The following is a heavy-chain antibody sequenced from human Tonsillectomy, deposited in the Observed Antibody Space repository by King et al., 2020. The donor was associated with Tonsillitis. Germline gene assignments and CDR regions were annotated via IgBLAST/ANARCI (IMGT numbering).Heavy chain of an antibody. V-gene: IGHV3-23*04. J-gene: IGHJ4*02. CDR1: GFTFSNYA. CDR3: AKVRADLTCDTDFDY. Sequence: VQLVESGGGLVHPGGSLRLSCAASGFTFSNYAMAWVRQAPGKGLEWVSAITGSGGITFNADSVRGRFTISRDNSKNTLCLQMNSLRAEDTAVYYCAKVRADLTCDTDFDYWGQGTLVTVSS. CDR2: ITGSGGIT. D-gene: IGHD3-3*01.